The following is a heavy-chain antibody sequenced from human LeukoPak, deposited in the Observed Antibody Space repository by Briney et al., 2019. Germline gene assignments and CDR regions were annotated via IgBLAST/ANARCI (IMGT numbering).Heavy chain of an antibody. CDR3: ARDKYSSSWGGDWFDL. J-gene: IGHJ5*02. Sequence: SETLCLTCAVSGYSISSGYYWGWIRQPPGKGLEWIGSIYHSGSTYYNPSLKSRVTISVDTSKNQFSLKLSSVTAADTAVYYCARDKYSSSWGGDWFDLWGQGTLVTVSS. D-gene: IGHD6-13*01. V-gene: IGHV4-38-2*02. CDR1: GYSISSGYY. CDR2: IYHSGST.